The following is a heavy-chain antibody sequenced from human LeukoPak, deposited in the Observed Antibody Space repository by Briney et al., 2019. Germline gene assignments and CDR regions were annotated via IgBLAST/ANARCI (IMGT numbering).Heavy chain of an antibody. CDR3: ARGDLYDILTGYDPYYFDY. CDR1: GYTFTGYY. CDR2: INPNSGGT. V-gene: IGHV1-2*02. Sequence: SVKVSCKASGYTFTGYYMHWVRQAPGHGLEWMGWINPNSGGTNYAQKFQGRVTIVKDTCLSTAYMELSRLRSDVTAVYYCARGDLYDILTGYDPYYFDYWGQGTLVTVSS. D-gene: IGHD3-9*01. J-gene: IGHJ4*02.